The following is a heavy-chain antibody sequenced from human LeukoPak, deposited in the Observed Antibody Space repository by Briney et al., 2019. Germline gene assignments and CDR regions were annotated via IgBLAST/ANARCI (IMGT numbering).Heavy chain of an antibody. CDR3: ARVIAARPSGY. Sequence: GGSLRLSCAASGFTFSSYWMSWVRQAPGKGLEWVANIKQDGSEKCYVDSVKGRFTISRDNAKNSLSLQMNSLRAEDTAVYYCARVIAARPSGYWGQGSLVTVSS. CDR2: IKQDGSEK. J-gene: IGHJ4*02. CDR1: GFTFSSYW. D-gene: IGHD6-13*01. V-gene: IGHV3-7*04.